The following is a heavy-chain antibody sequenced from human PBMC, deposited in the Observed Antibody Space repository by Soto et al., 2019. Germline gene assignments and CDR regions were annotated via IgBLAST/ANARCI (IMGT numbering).Heavy chain of an antibody. CDR3: AKGLINGRWYAED. Sequence: EVHLLESGVGLVYPGESLRLSCGASGFTFSSCVMTWVRQAPGKGLGWVSCITDSGTGTYYADSVKGRFTISRDNSKNTIYLQMNNLRAEDTGVYYCAKGLINGRWYAEDWGQGTLVIVSS. D-gene: IGHD6-13*01. J-gene: IGHJ4*02. CDR2: ITDSGTGT. V-gene: IGHV3-23*01. CDR1: GFTFSSCV.